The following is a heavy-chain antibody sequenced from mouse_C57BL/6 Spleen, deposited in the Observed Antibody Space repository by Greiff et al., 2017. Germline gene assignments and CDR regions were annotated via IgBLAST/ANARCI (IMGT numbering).Heavy chain of an antibody. CDR2: INPNNGGT. D-gene: IGHD1-1*02. Sequence: VQLQQSGPELVKPGASVKISCKASGYTFTDYYMNWVKQSHGKSLEWIGDINPNNGGTSYNQKFKGKATLTVDKSSSTAYMELRSLTSEDSAVYYCASRYGFYWGQGTTLTVSS. CDR3: ASRYGFY. V-gene: IGHV1-26*01. J-gene: IGHJ2*01. CDR1: GYTFTDYY.